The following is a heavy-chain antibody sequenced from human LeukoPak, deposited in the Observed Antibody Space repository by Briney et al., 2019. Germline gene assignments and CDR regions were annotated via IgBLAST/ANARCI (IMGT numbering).Heavy chain of an antibody. CDR3: ARGGWYSSSWSFDY. V-gene: IGHV3-53*01. D-gene: IGHD6-13*01. Sequence: GGSLRLSCAASGFTVSSNYMSWVRQAPGKGLEWVSVIYSGGSTYYADSVKGRFTISRDNSKNTLYLQMNSLRAEDTAVYYCARGGWYSSSWSFDYWGQGTLVTVSS. J-gene: IGHJ4*02. CDR1: GFTVSSNY. CDR2: IYSGGST.